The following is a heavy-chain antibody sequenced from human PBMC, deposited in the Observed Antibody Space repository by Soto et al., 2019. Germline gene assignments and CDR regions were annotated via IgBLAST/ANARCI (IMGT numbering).Heavy chain of an antibody. CDR2: INSGGRT. CDR3: ARDGYYSDTSGRRRREAFDI. Sequence: GGSLRLSCAASGFSVRSDYMSWVRQAPGKGLEWVSLINSGGRTYYADSVQGRFSVSRDKPSNTLHLQMNSLRAEDTALYYCARDGYYSDTSGRRRREAFDIWGLGTMVTVSS. J-gene: IGHJ3*02. CDR1: GFSVRSDY. V-gene: IGHV3-66*01. D-gene: IGHD3-22*01.